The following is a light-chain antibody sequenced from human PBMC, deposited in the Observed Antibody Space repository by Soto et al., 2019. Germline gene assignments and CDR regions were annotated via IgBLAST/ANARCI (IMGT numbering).Light chain of an antibody. Sequence: DVQLTQSPSSLSPSVGDTVTITCRASRGISTYLAWYQQRPGNAPKLLIYSVSSLQSGVPSRFSGSGSGPDFTLTISSLRPEDSATYYCQQLNSYPQTFGQGTRLEIK. J-gene: IGKJ5*01. CDR2: SVS. CDR1: RGISTY. CDR3: QQLNSYPQT. V-gene: IGKV1-9*01.